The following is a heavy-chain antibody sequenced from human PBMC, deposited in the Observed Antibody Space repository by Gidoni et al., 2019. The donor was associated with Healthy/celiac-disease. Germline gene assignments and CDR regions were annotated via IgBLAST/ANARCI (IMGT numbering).Heavy chain of an antibody. D-gene: IGHD3-10*01. V-gene: IGHV1-8*01. Sequence: QVQMVQSGAAVKKPGASVKVSCKASGYTFTSYDINWLRQATGQGLEWMGWRNPNSGNTGYAQKFQGRVTMTRNTSISTAYMELSSLRSEDTAVYYCARSTLLLWFGEWGRHAFDIWGQGTMVTVSS. CDR3: ARSTLLLWFGEWGRHAFDI. J-gene: IGHJ3*02. CDR2: RNPNSGNT. CDR1: GYTFTSYD.